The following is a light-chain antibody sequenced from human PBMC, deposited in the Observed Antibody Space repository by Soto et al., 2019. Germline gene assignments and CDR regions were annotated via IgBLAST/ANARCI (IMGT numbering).Light chain of an antibody. CDR2: GAS. Sequence: EIVLTQSPGTLSLSPGDSPTPSRRASQSVTSSYLAWYQQKPGQAPRLLIYGASARATGVPDRFSGSGSGTDFTLTISRLEPEDFAVYYCQQYTSSLNTFGQGTRLEI. J-gene: IGKJ5*01. V-gene: IGKV3-20*01. CDR3: QQYTSSLNT. CDR1: QSVTSSY.